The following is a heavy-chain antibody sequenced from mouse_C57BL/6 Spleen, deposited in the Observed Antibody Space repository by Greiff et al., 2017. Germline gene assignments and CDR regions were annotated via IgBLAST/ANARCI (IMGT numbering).Heavy chain of an antibody. J-gene: IGHJ2*01. D-gene: IGHD2-1*01. Sequence: QVQLQQSGAELVKPGASVKISCKASGYAFSSYWMNWVKQRPGKGLEWIGQIYPGDGDTNYNGKFKGKATLTADKSSSTAYMQLSILTSEDSAVYFCARGSYYGNYEDYWGQGTTLTVSS. CDR1: GYAFSSYW. V-gene: IGHV1-80*01. CDR3: ARGSYYGNYEDY. CDR2: IYPGDGDT.